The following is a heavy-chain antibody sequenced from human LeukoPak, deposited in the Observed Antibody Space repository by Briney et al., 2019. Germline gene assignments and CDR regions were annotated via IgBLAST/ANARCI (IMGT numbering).Heavy chain of an antibody. CDR2: SSSSSSYI. CDR3: ARVIGGYSYGYYFDY. V-gene: IGHV3-21*01. Sequence: PGGSLRLSCAASGFTFSSYSMNWVRQAPGKGLEWVSSSSSSSSYIYYADSVKGRFTISRDNAKNSLYLQMNSLRAEDTAVYYCARVIGGYSYGYYFDYWGQGTLVTVSS. J-gene: IGHJ4*02. D-gene: IGHD5-18*01. CDR1: GFTFSSYS.